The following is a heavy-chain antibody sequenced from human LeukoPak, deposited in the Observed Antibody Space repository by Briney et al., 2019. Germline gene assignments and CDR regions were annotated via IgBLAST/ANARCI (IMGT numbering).Heavy chain of an antibody. J-gene: IGHJ3*02. CDR3: ARHPIADFWSGYTYYDDAFDI. Sequence: SETLSLTCAVSGGSISSSNWWSWVRQPPGKGLEWIGEIYHSGSTYYNPSLKSRVTISVDTSKNQFSLKLSSVTAADTAVYYCARHPIADFWSGYTYYDDAFDIWGQGTMVTVSS. CDR2: IYHSGST. D-gene: IGHD3-3*01. V-gene: IGHV4-4*02. CDR1: GGSISSSNW.